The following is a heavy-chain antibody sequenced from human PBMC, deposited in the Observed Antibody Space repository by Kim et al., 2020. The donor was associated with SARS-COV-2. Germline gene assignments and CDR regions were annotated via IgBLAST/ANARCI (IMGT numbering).Heavy chain of an antibody. CDR3: ASSSSYYDFWSGEPYYYYYGMDV. D-gene: IGHD3-3*01. CDR1: GYSFTSYW. V-gene: IGHV5-51*01. Sequence: GESLKISCKGSGYSFTSYWIGWVRQMPGKGLEWMGIIYPGDSDTRYSPSFQGQVTISADKSISTAYLQWSSLKASDTAMYYCASSSSYYDFWSGEPYYYYYGMDVWGQGTTVTVSS. CDR2: IYPGDSDT. J-gene: IGHJ6*02.